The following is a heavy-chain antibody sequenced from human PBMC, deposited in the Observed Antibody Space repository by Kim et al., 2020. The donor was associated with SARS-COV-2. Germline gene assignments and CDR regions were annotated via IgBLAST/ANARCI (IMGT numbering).Heavy chain of an antibody. CDR3: ARRRLGGNDAFDI. V-gene: IGHV4-59*08. D-gene: IGHD4-17*01. CDR1: GGSISSYY. J-gene: IGHJ3*02. Sequence: SETLSLTCTVSGGSISSYYWSWIRQPPGKGLEWIGYIYYSGSTNYNPSLKSRVTISVDTSKNQFSLKLSSVTAADTAVYYCARRRLGGNDAFDIWGQGT. CDR2: IYYSGST.